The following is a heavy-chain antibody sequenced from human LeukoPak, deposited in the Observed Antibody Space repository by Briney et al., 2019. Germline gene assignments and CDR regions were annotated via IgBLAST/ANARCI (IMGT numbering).Heavy chain of an antibody. CDR3: AKDQSSAAGY. CDR2: ISGSGGST. V-gene: IGHV3-23*01. J-gene: IGHJ4*02. Sequence: GGSLRLSCAASGFAFSSYAMSWVRQAPGKGLEWVSTISGSGGSTYYADSVKGRFTISRDKSNNMLYLQMNSLRAEDTAVYYCAKDQSSAAGYWGQGTLVTVSS. CDR1: GFAFSSYA. D-gene: IGHD6-13*01.